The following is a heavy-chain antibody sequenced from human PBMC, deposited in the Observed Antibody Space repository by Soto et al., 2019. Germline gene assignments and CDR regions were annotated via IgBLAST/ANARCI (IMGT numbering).Heavy chain of an antibody. V-gene: IGHV1-69*13. CDR2: IIPIFGTA. CDR1: GGTFSSYA. J-gene: IGHJ5*02. CDR3: ARDRVGYSNSNWFDP. D-gene: IGHD4-4*01. Sequence: SVKVSCKASGGTFSSYAISWVRQAPGQGLEWMGGIIPIFGTANYAQKFQGRVTITADESTSTAYMELSSLRSEDTAVYYCARDRVGYSNSNWFDPWGQGTLVTVSS.